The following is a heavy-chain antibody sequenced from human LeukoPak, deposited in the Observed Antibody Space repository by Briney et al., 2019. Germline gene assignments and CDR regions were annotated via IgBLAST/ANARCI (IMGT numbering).Heavy chain of an antibody. D-gene: IGHD6-6*01. CDR2: IYYRGTT. CDR1: GGSISHYY. Sequence: ETLSLTCTVSGGSISHYYWSWVRQPPGKGLEWIGTIYYRGTTYYNPSLKSRLTISVDSSKNHFSLKLSSVTAADTAVYYCARDFSSSSSVYYYYYMDVWGKGTTVTVSS. J-gene: IGHJ6*03. CDR3: ARDFSSSSSVYYYYYMDV. V-gene: IGHV4-39*07.